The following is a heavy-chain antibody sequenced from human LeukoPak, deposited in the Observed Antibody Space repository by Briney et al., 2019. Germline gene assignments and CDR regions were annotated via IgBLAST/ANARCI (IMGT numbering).Heavy chain of an antibody. CDR2: IWYDGSKK. Sequence: GGSLRLSCAASGFTFSRDGMHWVRQAPGKGLEWVAVIWYDGSKKYYVDSVKGRFTISRDNAKNSLYLQMNSLRAEDTAVYYCARDHEGAFDIWGQGTMVTVSS. J-gene: IGHJ3*02. CDR3: ARDHEGAFDI. CDR1: GFTFSRDG. V-gene: IGHV3-33*01.